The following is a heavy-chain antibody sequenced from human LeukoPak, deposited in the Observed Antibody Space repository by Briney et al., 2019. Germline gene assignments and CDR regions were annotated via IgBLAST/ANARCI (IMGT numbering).Heavy chain of an antibody. CDR1: GYTFTIYG. CDR3: ARVYDSSGYYYRWFDP. CDR2: ISAYNGNT. J-gene: IGHJ5*02. Sequence: GASVRVSCKASGYTFTIYGISGVRQAPGEGGEWMGWISAYNGNTNYAQKLQGRVTITTDTSTSTAYMALRSLRSDDTAVYYCARVYDSSGYYYRWFDPWGQGTLVTVSS. D-gene: IGHD3-22*01. V-gene: IGHV1-18*01.